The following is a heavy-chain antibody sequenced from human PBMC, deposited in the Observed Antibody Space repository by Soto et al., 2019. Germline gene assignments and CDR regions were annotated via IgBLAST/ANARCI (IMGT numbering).Heavy chain of an antibody. V-gene: IGHV4-39*01. Sequence: SETLSLTCTVSGGSISSSSYYWGWIRQPPGKGLEWIGSIYYCGSIYYNPSLKSRVTISVDTSKNQFSLKLSSVTAADTAVYYCARSEILRYFDWLLSLRGPPVNDAFDIWGQGTMVTVSS. CDR3: ARSEILRYFDWLLSLRGPPVNDAFDI. D-gene: IGHD3-9*01. CDR1: GGSISSSSYY. CDR2: IYYCGSI. J-gene: IGHJ3*02.